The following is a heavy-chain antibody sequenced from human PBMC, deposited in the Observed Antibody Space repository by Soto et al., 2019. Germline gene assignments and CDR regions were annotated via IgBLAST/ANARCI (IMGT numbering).Heavy chain of an antibody. CDR2: ITATGRGT. CDR3: ARRGYNYATVSQSRERWEDL. CDR1: EFAFATSV. Sequence: GSLRPFCAASEFAFATSVMSWVRQAPGKGLEWVAAITATGRGTYYADSVKGRFTVSRDNSNDTLYLQLSSLRLDDTAIYYCARRGYNYATVSQSRERWEDLWGQGTLVTVSS. J-gene: IGHJ5*02. V-gene: IGHV3-23*01. D-gene: IGHD5-18*01.